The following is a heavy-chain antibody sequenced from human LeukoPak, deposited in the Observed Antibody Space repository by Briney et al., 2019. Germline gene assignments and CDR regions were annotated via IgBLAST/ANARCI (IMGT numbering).Heavy chain of an antibody. Sequence: SETLSLTCTVSGGSISSYYWSWIRQPPGKGLEWIGYIYYSGSTNYNPSLKSRVTISVDTSKNQFSLKLSSVTAADTAVYYCARDSAPTSSSWYEVSWFDPWGQGTLVTVSS. D-gene: IGHD6-13*01. CDR3: ARDSAPTSSSWYEVSWFDP. V-gene: IGHV4-59*12. CDR2: IYYSGST. CDR1: GGSISSYY. J-gene: IGHJ5*02.